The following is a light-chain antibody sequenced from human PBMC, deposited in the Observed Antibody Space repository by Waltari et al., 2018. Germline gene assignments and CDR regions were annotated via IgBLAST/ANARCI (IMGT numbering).Light chain of an antibody. CDR3: CSYAGSSTFV. CDR2: DVN. CDR1: IMDVGSYTL. J-gene: IGLJ2*01. Sequence: QSALTQPATVSGSPTQSITISCTGTIMDVGSYTLLSWYQQHPGRAPKLMIFDVNKRPSGISNRFSGSKSGNTASLTISGLQAEDEADYYCCSYAGSSTFVFGGGTKLTVL. V-gene: IGLV2-23*02.